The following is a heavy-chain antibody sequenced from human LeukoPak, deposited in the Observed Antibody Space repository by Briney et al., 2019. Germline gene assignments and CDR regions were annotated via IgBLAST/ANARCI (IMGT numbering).Heavy chain of an antibody. D-gene: IGHD3-3*01. J-gene: IGHJ5*02. Sequence: SETLSLTCTVSGGSISSGDYYWSWIRQPPGQGLEWIGYIYYSGSTNYNPSLKSRVTISVDTSKNQFSLKLSSVTAADTAVYYCARLPGYYYFWSGYYARWFGPWGQGTLVTVSS. CDR3: ARLPGYYYFWSGYYARWFGP. V-gene: IGHV4-30-4*01. CDR1: GGSISSGDYY. CDR2: IYYSGST.